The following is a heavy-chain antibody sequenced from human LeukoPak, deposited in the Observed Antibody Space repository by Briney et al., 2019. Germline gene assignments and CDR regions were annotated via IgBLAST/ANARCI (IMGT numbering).Heavy chain of an antibody. CDR3: TRGKHYDFWSGYYTGIGDY. Sequence: GGSLRLSCTASGFTFGDYAMSWFRQAPGKGREWVGFIRSKAYGGTTEYAASVKGRFTISRDDSKSIAYLQMNSLKTEDTAVYYCTRGKHYDFWSGYYTGIGDYWGQGTLVTVSS. CDR1: GFTFGDYA. J-gene: IGHJ4*02. V-gene: IGHV3-49*03. CDR2: IRSKAYGGTT. D-gene: IGHD3-3*01.